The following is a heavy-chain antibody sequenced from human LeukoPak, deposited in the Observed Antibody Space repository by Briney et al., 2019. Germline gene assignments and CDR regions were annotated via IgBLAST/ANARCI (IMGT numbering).Heavy chain of an antibody. V-gene: IGHV4-59*01. D-gene: IGHD6-13*01. CDR2: IYYSGSI. CDR3: ARDFIGGSWRGHYFDY. Sequence: SETLSLTCTVSGGSISSYYWSWIRQPPGKGLEWIGYIYYSGSISYNPSLKSRVTISVDTSKNQFSLKLSSVTAADTAVYYCARDFIGGSWRGHYFDYWGQGTLVTVSS. J-gene: IGHJ4*02. CDR1: GGSISSYY.